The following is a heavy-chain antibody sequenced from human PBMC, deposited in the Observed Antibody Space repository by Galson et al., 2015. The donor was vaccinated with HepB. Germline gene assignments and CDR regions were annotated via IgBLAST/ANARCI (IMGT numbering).Heavy chain of an antibody. D-gene: IGHD3-10*01. CDR2: ISSSSSTI. J-gene: IGHJ4*02. Sequence: SLRLSCAASGFTFSSYSMNWVRQAPGKGLEWVSYISSSSSTIYYADSVKGRFTISRDNAKNSLYPQMNSLRAEDTAVYYCARGAFYGSELFDYWGQGTLVTVSS. CDR1: GFTFSSYS. CDR3: ARGAFYGSELFDY. V-gene: IGHV3-48*04.